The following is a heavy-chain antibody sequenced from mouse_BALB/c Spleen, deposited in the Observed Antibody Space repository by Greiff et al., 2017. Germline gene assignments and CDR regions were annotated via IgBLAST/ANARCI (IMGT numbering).Heavy chain of an antibody. Sequence: QVQLQQSGPELVKPGASVKISCTASGYSFTSYYIHWVKQRPGQGLEWIGWIFPGSGNTKYTEKFKGKATLTADTSSSTAYMQLSSLTSEDSAVYFCARSGTTVVDFAYWGQGTLVTVSA. V-gene: IGHV1-66*01. J-gene: IGHJ3*01. CDR3: ARSGTTVVDFAY. D-gene: IGHD1-1*01. CDR2: IFPGSGNT. CDR1: GYSFTSYY.